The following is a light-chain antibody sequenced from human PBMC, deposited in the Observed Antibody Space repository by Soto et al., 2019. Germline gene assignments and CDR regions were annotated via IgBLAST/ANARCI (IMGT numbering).Light chain of an antibody. V-gene: IGKV1-39*01. CDR1: ESIRNE. Sequence: DIQMTQSPSSLSASLGDRVTITCRPSESIRNELNWFQQRPGKAPRLLIYDTFTLQSGVPSRFSGSVSGTEFSLTISSLQAGDSAIYYCQQSFTTPWTFGQGTRWISN. CDR2: DTF. J-gene: IGKJ1*01. CDR3: QQSFTTPWT.